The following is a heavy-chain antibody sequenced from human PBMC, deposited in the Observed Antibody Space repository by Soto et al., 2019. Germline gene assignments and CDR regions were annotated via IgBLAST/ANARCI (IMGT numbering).Heavy chain of an antibody. D-gene: IGHD6-13*01. CDR3: AKTYRREQQPLQYNWFDP. Sequence: PGGSLRLSCAASGFTFSDYYMSWIRQAPGKGLEWVSYISSSGSTIYYADSVKGRFTISRDNAKNSLYLQMNSLRAEDTAVYYCAKTYRREQQPLQYNWFDPWGQGTLVTVSS. V-gene: IGHV3-11*01. CDR2: ISSSGSTI. CDR1: GFTFSDYY. J-gene: IGHJ5*02.